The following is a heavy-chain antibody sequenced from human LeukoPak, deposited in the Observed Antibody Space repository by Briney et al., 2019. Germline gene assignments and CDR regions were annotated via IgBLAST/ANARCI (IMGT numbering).Heavy chain of an antibody. D-gene: IGHD3-22*01. V-gene: IGHV3-7*01. Sequence: GGSLRLSCTASGFSFSTYWMNWVRQSPGKGLEWVANIKQDGSEKYYVDSVKGRFTISRDNAKNSLYLQMNSLRADDTAVYYCARIFDSSGYYYPGSPDYWGQGTPVAVSS. CDR2: IKQDGSEK. CDR3: ARIFDSSGYYYPGSPDY. J-gene: IGHJ4*02. CDR1: GFSFSTYW.